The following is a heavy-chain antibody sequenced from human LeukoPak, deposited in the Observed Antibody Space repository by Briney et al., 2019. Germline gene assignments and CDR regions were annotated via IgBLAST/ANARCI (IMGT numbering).Heavy chain of an antibody. Sequence: GGSLRLSCAASGFTFSSYSMNWVRQAPGKGLEWVSSIGSSSSYIYYADSVKGRFTISRDNAKNSLYLQMNSLRAEDTAVYYCARGGGSYPYYYMDVWGKGTTVTVSS. CDR1: GFTFSSYS. CDR3: ARGGGSYPYYYMDV. CDR2: IGSSSSYI. J-gene: IGHJ6*03. V-gene: IGHV3-21*01. D-gene: IGHD1-26*01.